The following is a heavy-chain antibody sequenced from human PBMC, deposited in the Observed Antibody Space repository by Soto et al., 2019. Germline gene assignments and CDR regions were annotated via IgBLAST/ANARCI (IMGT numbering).Heavy chain of an antibody. Sequence: SETLSLTCTVSGGSISSGDYYWSWIRQPPGKGLEWIGYIYYSGSTYYNPSLKSRVTISVDTPKNQFSLKLSSVTAADTAVYYCARDHCSSTSCGKRYYYYGMDVWGQGTTVTVSS. V-gene: IGHV4-30-4*01. CDR2: IYYSGST. J-gene: IGHJ6*02. CDR1: GGSISSGDYY. D-gene: IGHD2-2*01. CDR3: ARDHCSSTSCGKRYYYYGMDV.